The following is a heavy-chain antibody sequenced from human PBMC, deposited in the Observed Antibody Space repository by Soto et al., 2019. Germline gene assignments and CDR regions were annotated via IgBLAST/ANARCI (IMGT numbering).Heavy chain of an antibody. CDR3: AHRAGLQGNWDGGYFDF. J-gene: IGHJ4*02. V-gene: IGHV2-5*02. D-gene: IGHD1-1*01. CDR1: GFSLSSSGVG. Sequence: QITLKESGPTRVKPTQTLTLACTFSGFSLSSSGVGVGWIRQPPGKALEQLALIYWDDDKRYSPSLKSRLTITKDTSKNQVGLTVTNMDPGDTATYYCAHRAGLQGNWDGGYFDFWGQGALVTVSS. CDR2: IYWDDDK.